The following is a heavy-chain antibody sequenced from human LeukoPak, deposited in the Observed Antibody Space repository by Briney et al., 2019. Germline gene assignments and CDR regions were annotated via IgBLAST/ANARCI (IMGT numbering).Heavy chain of an antibody. V-gene: IGHV1-24*01. CDR3: ATDLINRSVLSRRGYSSTVRNYYGMDV. D-gene: IGHD5-18*01. Sequence: ASVKVSCKVSGYTLTELSMHWVRQAPGKGLEWMGGFDPEDGETIYAQKFQGRVTMTEDTSTDTAYMELSSLRSEDTAVYYCATDLINRSVLSRRGYSSTVRNYYGMDVWGQGTTVTVSS. CDR1: GYTLTELS. J-gene: IGHJ6*02. CDR2: FDPEDGET.